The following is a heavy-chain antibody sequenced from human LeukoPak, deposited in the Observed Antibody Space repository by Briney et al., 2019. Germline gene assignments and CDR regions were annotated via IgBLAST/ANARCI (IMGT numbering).Heavy chain of an antibody. CDR2: INPSGGST. CDR1: GGTFTSYY. D-gene: IGHD3-10*01. J-gene: IGHJ4*02. CDR3: ARDPTSSYYYGSGDY. V-gene: IGHV1-46*01. Sequence: ASVKVSCKASGGTFTSYYIHWVRQAPGQGLEWMGIINPSGGSTSYAQKFQGRVTVTRDTSTSTVYMELSSLRSEDTAVYYCARDPTSSYYYGSGDYWGQGTLVTVSS.